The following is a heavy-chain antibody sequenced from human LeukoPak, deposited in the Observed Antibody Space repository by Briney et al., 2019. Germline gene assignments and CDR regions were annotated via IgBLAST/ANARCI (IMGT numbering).Heavy chain of an antibody. CDR1: GGTFSSYA. CDR3: ARALRYPGGWFDP. Sequence: SVKVSCKASGGTFSSYAISWVRQAPGQGLEWMGGIIPIFGTANYAQKFQGRVTITADESTSTAYMELSSLRPEDTAVYYCARALRYPGGWFDPWGQGTLVTVSS. V-gene: IGHV1-69*01. CDR2: IIPIFGTA. D-gene: IGHD3-9*01. J-gene: IGHJ5*02.